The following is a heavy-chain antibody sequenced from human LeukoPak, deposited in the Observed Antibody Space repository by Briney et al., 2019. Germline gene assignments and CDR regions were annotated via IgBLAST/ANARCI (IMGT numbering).Heavy chain of an antibody. Sequence: PGRSLRLSCAASRFTFSNYAMSWVRQAPGKGLEWVSAISGSGGSTYLADSVKGRFTISSDTSQNTLYLQMNSLKIEDTAVYYCAKANPTPRGVNFDYWGQGTLVTVSS. CDR1: RFTFSNYA. D-gene: IGHD3-10*01. CDR2: ISGSGGST. CDR3: AKANPTPRGVNFDY. J-gene: IGHJ4*02. V-gene: IGHV3-23*01.